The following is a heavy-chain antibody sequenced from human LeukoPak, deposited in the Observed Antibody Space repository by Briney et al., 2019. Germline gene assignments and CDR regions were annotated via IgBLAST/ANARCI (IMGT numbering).Heavy chain of an antibody. CDR2: INPNSGGT. V-gene: IGHV1-2*02. J-gene: IGHJ4*02. CDR3: ARVQAECSGGSCYYNY. D-gene: IGHD2-15*01. Sequence: ASVKVSCKASGYTFTGHYMHWVRQAPGQGLEWMGWINPNSGGTNYAQKFQGRVTMTRDTSISTAYMELSRLRSDDTAVYYCARVQAECSGGSCYYNYWGQGTLVTVSS. CDR1: GYTFTGHY.